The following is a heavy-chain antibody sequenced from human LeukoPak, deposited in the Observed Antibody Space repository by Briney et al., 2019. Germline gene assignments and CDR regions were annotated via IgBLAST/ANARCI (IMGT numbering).Heavy chain of an antibody. CDR1: GGSFSGYY. V-gene: IGHV4-34*01. CDR2: INHSGST. J-gene: IGHJ4*02. D-gene: IGHD1-26*01. CDR3: ARGLVGATAR. Sequence: SETLSLTCAVYGGSFSGYYWSWIRQPPGKGLEWTGEINHSGSTNYNPSLKSRVTISVDTSKNQFSLKLSSVTAADTAVYYCARGLVGATARWGQGTLVTVSS.